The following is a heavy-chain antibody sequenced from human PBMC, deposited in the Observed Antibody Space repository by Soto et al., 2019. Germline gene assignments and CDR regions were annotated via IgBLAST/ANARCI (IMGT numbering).Heavy chain of an antibody. CDR1: GFSFTSYW. CDR2: IYPRDSDT. D-gene: IGHD3-3*01. Sequence: PGESLKISCKGSGFSFTSYWIGWVRQMPGKGLECMGIIYPRDSDTRYNPSLQGQVTISVDESIDTAYLQWISLKTSDTAMYYCARTGVADVFEIWGQGTMVT. J-gene: IGHJ3*02. V-gene: IGHV5-51*01. CDR3: ARTGVADVFEI.